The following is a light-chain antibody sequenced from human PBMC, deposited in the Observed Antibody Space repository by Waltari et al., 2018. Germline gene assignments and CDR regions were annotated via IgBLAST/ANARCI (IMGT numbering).Light chain of an antibody. J-gene: IGLJ2*01. Sequence: QSALTQSASVSGSPGQSITISCTGTSSDVGAYIYVSWYQQHPGKAPKLLIYDVNTRPSGVSNRFSGSKSGNTASLTISGLQAEDEADYYCSSYTSSTTLFGGGTKLTVL. CDR1: SSDVGAYIY. CDR2: DVN. V-gene: IGLV2-14*03. CDR3: SSYTSSTTL.